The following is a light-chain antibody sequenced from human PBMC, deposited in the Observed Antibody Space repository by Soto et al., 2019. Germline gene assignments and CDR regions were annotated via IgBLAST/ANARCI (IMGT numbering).Light chain of an antibody. Sequence: EIVMTQSPDTLSVSPGERATLSCRASHSVSSNLAWYQQKPGQVPRLLIYGASTRATGIPARFSGSGSGTEFTLTISSLQSEDFAVYYCQHYNNLWAFGQGTRVEI. J-gene: IGKJ1*01. V-gene: IGKV3-15*01. CDR2: GAS. CDR3: QHYNNLWA. CDR1: HSVSSN.